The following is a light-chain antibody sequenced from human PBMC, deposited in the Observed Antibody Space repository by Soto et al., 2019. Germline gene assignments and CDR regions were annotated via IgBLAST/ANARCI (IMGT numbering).Light chain of an antibody. Sequence: EIVLTQSPGTLSSSPGGRVTLSCRASQSVRDSHLAWFQQKPGQAPRLLIYDASRRATGIPDRFSGSGSGTVFTLTISRLEPEDVAVYYCEQYDNQQWTFGQGTKVEIK. CDR2: DAS. CDR3: EQYDNQQWT. CDR1: QSVRDSH. J-gene: IGKJ1*01. V-gene: IGKV3-20*01.